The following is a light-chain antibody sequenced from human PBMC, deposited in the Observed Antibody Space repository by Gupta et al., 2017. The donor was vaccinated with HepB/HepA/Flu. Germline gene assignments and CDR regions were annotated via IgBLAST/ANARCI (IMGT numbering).Light chain of an antibody. Sequence: QSALTQPASVSGSPGQSIAISCTGTSSDIGGYSYVSWFQQYAAKAPKVIIYDVSSRPSGVSDRFSGSKSGNTASLTISGLQAEDAADYYCSSFTSRATYVFGTGTKVTVL. J-gene: IGLJ1*01. CDR1: SSDIGGYSY. V-gene: IGLV2-14*03. CDR2: DVS. CDR3: SSFTSRATYV.